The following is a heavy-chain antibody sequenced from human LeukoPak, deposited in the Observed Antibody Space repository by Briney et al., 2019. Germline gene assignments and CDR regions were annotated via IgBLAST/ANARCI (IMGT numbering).Heavy chain of an antibody. D-gene: IGHD3-10*01. CDR2: INPNSGGT. J-gene: IGHJ4*02. CDR3: ARWAESKMDYYGSGSSTTYYFDY. Sequence: GASVKVSCKASGHTFTGYYMHWVRQAPGQGLEWMGWINPNSGGTNYAQKFQGRVTMTRDTSISTAYMELSRLRSDDAAVYYCARWAESKMDYYGSGSSTTYYFDYWGQGTLVTVSS. CDR1: GHTFTGYY. V-gene: IGHV1-2*02.